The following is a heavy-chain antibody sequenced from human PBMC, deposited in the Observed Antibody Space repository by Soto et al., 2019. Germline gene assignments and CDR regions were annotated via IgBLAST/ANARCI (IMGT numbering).Heavy chain of an antibody. J-gene: IGHJ3*02. V-gene: IGHV4-39*01. D-gene: IGHD3-22*01. Sequence: SETLSLTCPFSGGSISSSSYYWGWIRPPPGKGLEWIGSIYYSGSTYYNPSLKSRVTISVDTTKNQFSLKLSSVTAADTAVYYCARQPSSGYSEDAFDIWGQGTMVTVSS. CDR1: GGSISSSSYY. CDR2: IYYSGST. CDR3: ARQPSSGYSEDAFDI.